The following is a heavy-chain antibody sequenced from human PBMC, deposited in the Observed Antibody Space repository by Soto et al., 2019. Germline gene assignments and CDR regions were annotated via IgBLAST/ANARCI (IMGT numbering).Heavy chain of an antibody. CDR3: AREYTYGSNFFDC. V-gene: IGHV4-31*03. CDR2: ISHSGST. J-gene: IGHJ4*02. Sequence: QVQLQESGPGLVKPSQTLSLTCTVSGGSISSAAYYWSWIRQHPGKGLEWIGYISHSGSTYYNPSSKRRVIISVDTSKNQFSLSLTSVTAADTAVYYCAREYTYGSNFFDCWGQGALVTVSS. D-gene: IGHD2-2*02. CDR1: GGSISSAAYY.